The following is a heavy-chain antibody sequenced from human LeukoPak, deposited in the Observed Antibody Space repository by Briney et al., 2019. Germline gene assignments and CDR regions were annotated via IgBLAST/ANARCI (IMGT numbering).Heavy chain of an antibody. CDR3: ATPPPSVGATGASFDY. Sequence: PGRSLRLSCAASGFTFSSYAMHWVRQAPGKGLEWVAVISYDGSNKYYADSVKGRFTISRDNSKNTLYLQMNSLRAEDTAVYYCATPPPSVGATGASFDYWGQGTLVTVSS. V-gene: IGHV3-30-3*01. J-gene: IGHJ4*02. D-gene: IGHD1-26*01. CDR1: GFTFSSYA. CDR2: ISYDGSNK.